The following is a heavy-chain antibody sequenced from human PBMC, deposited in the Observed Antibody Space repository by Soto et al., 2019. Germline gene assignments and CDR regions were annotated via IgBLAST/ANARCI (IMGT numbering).Heavy chain of an antibody. Sequence: GASVKVSCKASGYTLISHGISWVRQAPGQGLEWMGWINPNSGGTNYAQKFQGRVTMTRDTSISTAYMELSRLRSDDTAVYYCATNNEQLVHWFDPWGQGTLVTVSS. CDR1: GYTLISHG. J-gene: IGHJ5*02. CDR3: ATNNEQLVHWFDP. D-gene: IGHD6-6*01. CDR2: INPNSGGT. V-gene: IGHV1-2*02.